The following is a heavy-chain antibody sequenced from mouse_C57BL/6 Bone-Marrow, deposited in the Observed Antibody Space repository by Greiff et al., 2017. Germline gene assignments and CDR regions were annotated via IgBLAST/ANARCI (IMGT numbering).Heavy chain of an antibody. Sequence: VMLVESGGGLVKPGGSLKLSCAASGFTFSSYAMSWVRQTPEKRLEWVATISDGGSHTYYPDNVKGRFTISRDNAKNNLYLQMSHLKSEDTAMYYCARDYYGSSLWFAYWGQGTLVTVSA. D-gene: IGHD1-1*01. CDR1: GFTFSSYA. V-gene: IGHV5-4*01. CDR2: ISDGGSHT. J-gene: IGHJ3*01. CDR3: ARDYYGSSLWFAY.